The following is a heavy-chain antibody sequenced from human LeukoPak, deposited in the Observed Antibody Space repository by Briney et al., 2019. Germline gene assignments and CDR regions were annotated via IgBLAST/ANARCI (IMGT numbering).Heavy chain of an antibody. Sequence: GGSLRLSCAASGFTFSSYAMHWVRQAPGKGLEWVAVISYNGSNKYYADSVKGRFTTSRDNSKNTLYLQMNSLRAEDTAVYYCARDLLDYGSAGNWFDPWGQGTLVTVSS. D-gene: IGHD4/OR15-4a*01. CDR3: ARDLLDYGSAGNWFDP. CDR2: ISYNGSNK. V-gene: IGHV3-30-3*01. J-gene: IGHJ5*02. CDR1: GFTFSSYA.